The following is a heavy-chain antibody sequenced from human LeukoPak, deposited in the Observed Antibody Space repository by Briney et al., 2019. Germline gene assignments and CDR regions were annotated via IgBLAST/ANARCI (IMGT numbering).Heavy chain of an antibody. CDR1: GITFGNYA. J-gene: IGHJ4*02. CDR2: VSGSGGST. Sequence: GGSLRLSCAASGITFGNYAMSWVRQAPGKGLEWVSNVSGSGGSTYYADSVKGRFTVSRDNSKNTLYLQMNSLRAEDTAVYYCAKDRGSSGYYSTFDYWGQGTLVTVSS. V-gene: IGHV3-23*01. D-gene: IGHD3-22*01. CDR3: AKDRGSSGYYSTFDY.